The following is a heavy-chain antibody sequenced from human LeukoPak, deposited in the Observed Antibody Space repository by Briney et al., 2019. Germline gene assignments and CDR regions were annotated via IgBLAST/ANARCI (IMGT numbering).Heavy chain of an antibody. V-gene: IGHV4-4*07. Sequence: SETLCLTCTVSGGSISSYYWSWIRQPAGKGLEWIGRIYSRGSTNYNPSLKSRVTMSVDTSKNQFSLNLSSVTAADTAVYYCARDSTSSSAYYYYMDVWGKGTTVTVSS. CDR3: ARDSTSSSAYYYYMDV. CDR1: GGSISSYY. J-gene: IGHJ6*03. D-gene: IGHD6-6*01. CDR2: IYSRGST.